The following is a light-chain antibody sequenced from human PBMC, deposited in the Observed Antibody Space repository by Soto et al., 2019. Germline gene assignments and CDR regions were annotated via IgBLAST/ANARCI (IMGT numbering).Light chain of an antibody. CDR2: EVS. CDR3: SSYVGSNNLYV. Sequence: QSALTQPPSASGSPGQSVTISCTGTSSDVGGYNYVSWYQQHQGKAPKLMIYEVSQRPSGVPDRFSGSKSGNTASLTVSGLKAEDEADYYCSSYVGSNNLYVFGTGTKLTVL. CDR1: SSDVGGYNY. V-gene: IGLV2-8*01. J-gene: IGLJ1*01.